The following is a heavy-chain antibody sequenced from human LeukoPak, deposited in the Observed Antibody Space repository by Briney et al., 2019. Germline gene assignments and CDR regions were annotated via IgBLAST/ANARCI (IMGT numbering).Heavy chain of an antibody. V-gene: IGHV3-21*01. D-gene: IGHD3-16*02. J-gene: IGHJ4*02. Sequence: GGSLRLSCAASGFTFSSYSMNWVRQAPGKGLEWVSSISSSSSYIYYADSVKGRFTISRDNAKNSLYLQMNSLRAEDTAVYYCARLGGIGETFDHWGQGTLVTASS. CDR2: ISSSSSYI. CDR1: GFTFSSYS. CDR3: ARLGGIGETFDH.